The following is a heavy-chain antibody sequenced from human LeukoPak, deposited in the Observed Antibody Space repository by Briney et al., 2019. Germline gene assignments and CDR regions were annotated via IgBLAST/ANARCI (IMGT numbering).Heavy chain of an antibody. D-gene: IGHD3-3*01. V-gene: IGHV4-39*07. CDR2: VFYSGST. CDR3: ARGLASGYPPIPFDY. Sequence: SETPSLTCTVSGGSISSSSYYWGWIRQPPGKGLEWIGSVFYSGSTYYNPSLQSRVTISVDTSKNQFSLSLDSVTAADTAVYYCARGLASGYPPIPFDYWGQGTLVTVSS. CDR1: GGSISSSSYY. J-gene: IGHJ4*02.